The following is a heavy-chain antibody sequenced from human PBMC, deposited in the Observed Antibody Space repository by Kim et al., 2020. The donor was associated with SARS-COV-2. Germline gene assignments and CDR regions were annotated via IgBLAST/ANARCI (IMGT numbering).Heavy chain of an antibody. Sequence: GGSLRLSCAASGFTFSSYAMHWVRQAPGKGLEWVAVISYDGSKKYYVDSVKGRFTISRDNSKNTLYLQMNSLRAEDTAVYYCARDRGITMVQGVDYWGQGTLVTVSS. V-gene: IGHV3-30*04. J-gene: IGHJ4*02. CDR3: ARDRGITMVQGVDY. D-gene: IGHD3-10*01. CDR2: ISYDGSKK. CDR1: GFTFSSYA.